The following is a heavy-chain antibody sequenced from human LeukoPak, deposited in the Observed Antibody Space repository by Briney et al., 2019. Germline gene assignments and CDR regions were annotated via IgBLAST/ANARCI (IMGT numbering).Heavy chain of an antibody. CDR2: INSDGSAT. D-gene: IGHD3-16*02. CDR3: ARGTAGYHSSYFDY. Sequence: HPGGSLVLSCAASGFPFGSPWMHWVRQAPGKGLVWVSRINSDGSATAYADSVKGRFTISRDNAENTLYLQMNSLRAEDTAVYYCARGTAGYHSSYFDYWGQGTLVTVSS. V-gene: IGHV3-74*01. J-gene: IGHJ4*02. CDR1: GFPFGSPW.